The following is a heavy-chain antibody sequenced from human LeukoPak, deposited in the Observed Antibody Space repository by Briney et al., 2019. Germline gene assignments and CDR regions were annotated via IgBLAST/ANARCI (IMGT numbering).Heavy chain of an antibody. CDR2: IYYSGST. CDR3: ARSWGHYDSSGYPLYFDY. V-gene: IGHV4-59*01. D-gene: IGHD3-22*01. CDR1: GGFISGYY. Sequence: PSETLSLTCTVSGGFISGYYCSWIRQPPGRGLEWIGYIYYSGSTNYNPSLKSRVTISVDTSKNQFSLKLRSVTAADTAVYYCARSWGHYDSSGYPLYFDYWGQGTLLTVSS. J-gene: IGHJ4*02.